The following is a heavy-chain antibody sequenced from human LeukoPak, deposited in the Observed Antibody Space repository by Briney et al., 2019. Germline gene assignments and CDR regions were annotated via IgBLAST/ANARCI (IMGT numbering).Heavy chain of an antibody. J-gene: IGHJ4*02. CDR1: GYTFTSYD. Sequence: ASVKVSCMASGYTFTSYDINWVRQATGQGLEWMGWMNPNSGNTGYAQKFQGRVTMTRNTSISTAYMELSSLRSEDTAVYYRARTAMVVERKFDYWGQGTLVTVSS. CDR3: ARTAMVVERKFDY. CDR2: MNPNSGNT. V-gene: IGHV1-8*01. D-gene: IGHD2-15*01.